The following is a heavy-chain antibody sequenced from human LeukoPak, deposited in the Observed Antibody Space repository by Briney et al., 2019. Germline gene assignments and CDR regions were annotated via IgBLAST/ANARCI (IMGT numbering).Heavy chain of an antibody. J-gene: IGHJ4*02. CDR1: GYTFTSYY. CDR2: INPSGGST. CDR3: ARVLNPLYYYDSSGSLDY. D-gene: IGHD3-22*01. Sequence: ASVKVSCKASGYTFTSYYMHWVRQAPGQGLEWMGIINPSGGSTSCAQKFQGRVTMTRDTSTSTVYMELSSLRSEDTAVYYCARVLNPLYYYDSSGSLDYWGQGTLVTVSS. V-gene: IGHV1-46*01.